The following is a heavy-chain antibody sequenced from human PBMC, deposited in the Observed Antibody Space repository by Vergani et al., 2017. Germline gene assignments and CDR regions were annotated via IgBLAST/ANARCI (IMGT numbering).Heavy chain of an antibody. CDR2: IYYSGST. J-gene: IGHJ6*03. CDR3: AREDLQLEPYVMDV. CDR1: GGSISSGGYY. D-gene: IGHD1-1*01. V-gene: IGHV4-31*03. Sequence: QVQLQESGPGLVQPSQTLSLTCTVSGGSISSGGYYWSWLRQHPGKGLEWIGYIYYSGSTYYNPSLKSRVTISVDTSKNQFSLKLSSVTAADTAVYYCAREDLQLEPYVMDVWGKGTTVTVSS.